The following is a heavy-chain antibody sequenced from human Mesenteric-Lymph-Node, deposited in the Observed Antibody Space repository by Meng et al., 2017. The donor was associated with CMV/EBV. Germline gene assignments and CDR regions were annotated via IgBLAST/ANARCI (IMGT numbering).Heavy chain of an antibody. Sequence: CAVYGGSFSGYYWSWIRQHPGKGLEWIGYIYYSGSTHYNPSLKSRVTISVDTSKNQFSLKLSSVTAADTAVYYCASCYGGNAWYFDLWGRGTLVTVSS. CDR2: IYYSGST. V-gene: IGHV4-31*11. CDR3: ASCYGGNAWYFDL. CDR1: GGSFSGYY. D-gene: IGHD4-23*01. J-gene: IGHJ2*01.